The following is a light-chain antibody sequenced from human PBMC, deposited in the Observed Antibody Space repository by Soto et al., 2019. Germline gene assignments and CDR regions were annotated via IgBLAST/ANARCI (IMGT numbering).Light chain of an antibody. J-gene: IGLJ1*01. CDR2: DVS. Sequence: QSALTQPRSVSGSPGQSVTISCTGTSSDVGGYNYVSWYQQHPGKAPKLMIYDVSKRPSGVPDRFSGSKSGNTASLTVSGRQAEDEDDYYCCSYAGSQYVFGTGTKLTVL. V-gene: IGLV2-11*01. CDR3: CSYAGSQYV. CDR1: SSDVGGYNY.